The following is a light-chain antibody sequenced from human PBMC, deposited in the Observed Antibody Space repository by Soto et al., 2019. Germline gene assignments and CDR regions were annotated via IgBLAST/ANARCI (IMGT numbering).Light chain of an antibody. J-gene: IGLJ2*01. CDR1: DIGSNS. Sequence: SYELTQPPSVSVAPGMTDRITCENSDIGSNSVHWHQQRPGQAPVLVIYYDNDRPSGIPERFSGSKSGNTATLTISRVGAGDEADYYCQVWDSSTDHVLFGGGTKLTVL. CDR2: YDN. CDR3: QVWDSSTDHVL. V-gene: IGLV3-21*04.